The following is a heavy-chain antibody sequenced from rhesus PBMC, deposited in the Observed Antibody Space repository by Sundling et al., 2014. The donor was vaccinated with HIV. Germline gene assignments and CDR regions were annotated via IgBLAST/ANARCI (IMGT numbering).Heavy chain of an antibody. Sequence: QVQLVQSGAEVKKPGASVKVSCQGSGFIFGNYGINWVRQAPGQGLEWMGVIIPVVGVTKYAEKFQGRVTIIADASTNTAYMELSSLRSEDTAVYYCARARLAHYYSGTDFDYWGQGVLLTVSS. V-gene: IGHV1-198*02. D-gene: IGHD3-16*01. J-gene: IGHJ4*01. CDR3: ARARLAHYYSGTDFDY. CDR2: IIPVVGVT. CDR1: GFIFGNYG.